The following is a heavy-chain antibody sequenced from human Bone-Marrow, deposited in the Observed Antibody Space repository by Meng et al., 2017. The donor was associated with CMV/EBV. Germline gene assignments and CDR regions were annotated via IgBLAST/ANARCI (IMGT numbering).Heavy chain of an antibody. V-gene: IGHV1-8*01. CDR1: GYTFTSYD. D-gene: IGHD2-2*03. CDR3: ARLDIVVVPARNEYYYYYGMDV. CDR2: MNPNSGNT. J-gene: IGHJ6*01. Sequence: ASVKVSCKASGYTFTSYDINWVRQATGQGLEWMGWMNPNSGNTGYAQKFQGRVTMTRNTSISTAYMELSSLRSEDTAVYYCARLDIVVVPARNEYYYYYGMDVWGQGTTVTGYS.